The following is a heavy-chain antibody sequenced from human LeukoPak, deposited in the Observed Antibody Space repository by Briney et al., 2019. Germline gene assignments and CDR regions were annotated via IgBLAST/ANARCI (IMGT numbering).Heavy chain of an antibody. Sequence: GGSLRLSCAASGFTFSSYAMSWVRQAPGKGLEWVSGISDGGSATYYAGSVKGRFTISRDNSKNTLYLQMNNLRAEDTAIYYCAKDRGATSGWGQGTLVTVSS. CDR1: GFTFSSYA. V-gene: IGHV3-23*01. J-gene: IGHJ4*02. CDR2: ISDGGSAT. CDR3: AKDRGATSG. D-gene: IGHD1-26*01.